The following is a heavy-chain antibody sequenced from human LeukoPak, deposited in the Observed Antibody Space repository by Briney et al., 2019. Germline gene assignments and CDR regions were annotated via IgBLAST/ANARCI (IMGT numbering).Heavy chain of an antibody. V-gene: IGHV3-23*01. D-gene: IGHD6-19*01. CDR3: AKGVYSSGWRSWFDP. CDR1: GFTFSSYA. Sequence: PGGSLRLSCAVSGFTFSSYAMSWVRQAPGKGLEWVSSISGSGVSTYYADSVKGRFTVSRDNSKNTLYLQMNSLRAEDTAVYYCAKGVYSSGWRSWFDPWGQGTLVTVSS. J-gene: IGHJ5*02. CDR2: ISGSGVST.